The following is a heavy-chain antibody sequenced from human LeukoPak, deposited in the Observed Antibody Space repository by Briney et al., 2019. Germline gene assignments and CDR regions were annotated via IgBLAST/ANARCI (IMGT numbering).Heavy chain of an antibody. Sequence: GASVKVSCKASGGTFSSYAISWVRQAPGQGLEWMGGIIPIFGTANYAQKFQGRVTITADESTSTAYMELSSLRSEDTAVYYCARVDTAMVWSAFDIWGQGTMVTVSS. CDR1: GGTFSSYA. V-gene: IGHV1-69*13. J-gene: IGHJ3*02. CDR3: ARVDTAMVWSAFDI. CDR2: IIPIFGTA. D-gene: IGHD5-18*01.